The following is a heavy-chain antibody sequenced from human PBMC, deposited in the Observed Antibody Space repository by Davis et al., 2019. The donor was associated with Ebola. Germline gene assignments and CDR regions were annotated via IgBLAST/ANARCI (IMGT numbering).Heavy chain of an antibody. Sequence: SVKVSCKASGGTFSSYAISWVRQAPGQGLEWMGGIIPIFGTANYAQKFQGRVTITADESTSTAYMELSSLRSEDTAVYYCARGLVTLGYCSSTSCYNSWVDPWGQGTLVTVSS. V-gene: IGHV1-69*13. J-gene: IGHJ5*02. CDR2: IIPIFGTA. D-gene: IGHD2-2*02. CDR3: ARGLVTLGYCSSTSCYNSWVDP. CDR1: GGTFSSYA.